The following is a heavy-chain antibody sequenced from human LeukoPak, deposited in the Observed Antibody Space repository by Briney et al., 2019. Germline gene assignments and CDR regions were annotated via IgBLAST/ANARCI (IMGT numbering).Heavy chain of an antibody. CDR1: GYSFTSNW. CDR2: IYPGDSDT. V-gene: IGHV5-51*01. CDR3: ARSTSIAADGDSLDYFDY. D-gene: IGHD6-13*01. Sequence: GESLRISCKGSGYSFTSNWIGWVRQMPGKGLEWMGIIYPGDSDTRYSPSFQGQVTISADKSISTAYLQWSSLKASDTAMYYCARSTSIAADGDSLDYFDYWGRGTLVTVSS. J-gene: IGHJ4*02.